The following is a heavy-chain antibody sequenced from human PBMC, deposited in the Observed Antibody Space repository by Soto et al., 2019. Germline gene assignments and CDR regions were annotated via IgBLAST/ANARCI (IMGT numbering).Heavy chain of an antibody. CDR1: GDTVSNYG. CDR2: ISFYNGHT. CDR3: ASATSIAVAGKES. J-gene: IGHJ4*02. Sequence: QVQLVQSGGEVKKPGASVKVSCKASGDTVSNYGISWVRQAPGQGLEWMGWISFYNGHTNYAQKLQGRVTLTTDTYTSTAYMELRSLRSDDTAVYYCASATSIAVAGKESWGQGTLVTVSS. V-gene: IGHV1-18*01. D-gene: IGHD6-19*01.